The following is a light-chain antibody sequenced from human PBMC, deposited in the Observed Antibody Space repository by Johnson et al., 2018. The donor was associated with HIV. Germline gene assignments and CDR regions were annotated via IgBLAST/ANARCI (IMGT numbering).Light chain of an antibody. V-gene: IGLV1-51*02. J-gene: IGLJ1*01. CDR3: GTWDSSLIAGYF. CDR1: SSNIGNNY. Sequence: QSVLTQPPSVSAAPGQKVTISCSGSSSNIGNNYVSWYQQLPGTAPKLLIYENNKRPSGIPDRFSGSKSGTSATLGINGLQTGDEADYYCGTWDSSLIAGYFFGTGTKATVL. CDR2: ENN.